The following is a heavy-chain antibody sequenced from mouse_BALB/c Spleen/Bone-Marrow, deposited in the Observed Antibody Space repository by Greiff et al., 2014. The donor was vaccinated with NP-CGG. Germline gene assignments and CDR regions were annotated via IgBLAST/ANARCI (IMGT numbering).Heavy chain of an antibody. CDR2: INPSTGYT. CDR1: GYTFTSYW. Sequence: VQLQQSGAELAKPGASVKMSCKASGYTFTSYWMHWVKQRPVQGLEWIGYINPSTGYTEHNQKFKDKATLTADKSSSTAYMQLSSLTSEDSAVYYCARWGDDGTFDYWGQGTTLTVSS. V-gene: IGHV1-7*01. J-gene: IGHJ2*01. D-gene: IGHD2-12*01. CDR3: ARWGDDGTFDY.